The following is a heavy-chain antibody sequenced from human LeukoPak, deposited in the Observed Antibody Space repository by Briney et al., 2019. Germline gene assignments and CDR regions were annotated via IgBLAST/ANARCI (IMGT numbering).Heavy chain of an antibody. V-gene: IGHV1-69*05. J-gene: IGHJ4*02. Sequence: ASVKVSCKASGGTFISYAISWVRQAPGQGGEWMGRIIPIFGTANYAQNFQGRVTITTDESTSTAYMELSSLRSEGTAVYYCARANYDFWSGYPKNDFDYWGQGTLVTVSS. CDR1: GGTFISYA. D-gene: IGHD3-3*01. CDR2: IIPIFGTA. CDR3: ARANYDFWSGYPKNDFDY.